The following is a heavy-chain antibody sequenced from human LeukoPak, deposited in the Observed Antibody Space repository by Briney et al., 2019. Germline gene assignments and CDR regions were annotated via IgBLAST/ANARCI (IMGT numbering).Heavy chain of an antibody. CDR1: GFTFDDYA. J-gene: IGHJ4*02. CDR3: AKDMGAALGFDY. CDR2: LSWNSGII. Sequence: GGSLRLSCAASGFTFDDYALHWVRQAPGKGLEWVSGLSWNSGIIVYADSVKGRFTISRDNSKSSLYLQMNSLRTEDTALYYCAKDMGAALGFDYWGQGTLVTVSS. D-gene: IGHD6-6*01. V-gene: IGHV3-9*01.